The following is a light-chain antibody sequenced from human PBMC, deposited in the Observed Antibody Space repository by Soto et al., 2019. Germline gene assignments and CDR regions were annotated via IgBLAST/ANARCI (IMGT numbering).Light chain of an antibody. CDR2: DAS. CDR1: QDISNC. J-gene: IGKJ4*01. Sequence: DIHMTQNPSSLSASVGDRVTITCPASQDISNCLNWYQQKPGKAPKLLIYDASKLETGVPSRFSGSGSATDFTLTISSLQAEDIARYYCQQCDQLPLTFGGGTKVDIK. CDR3: QQCDQLPLT. V-gene: IGKV1-33*01.